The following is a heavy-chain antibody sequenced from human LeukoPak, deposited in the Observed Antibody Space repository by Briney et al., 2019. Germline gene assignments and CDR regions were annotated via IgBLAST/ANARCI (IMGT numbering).Heavy chain of an antibody. J-gene: IGHJ4*02. CDR2: IDWDDDK. D-gene: IGHD6-13*01. CDR1: GFSLSTSGMR. CDR3: ARIRSSSWAYYFDY. V-gene: IGHV2-70*04. Sequence: ESGPTLVNPTQTLTLTCTFSGFSLSTSGMRVSWIRQPPGKALEWLARIDWDDDKFYSTSLETRLNISKDTSKNQVVLTMTNMDPVDTATYYCARIRSSSWAYYFDYWGQGTLVTVSS.